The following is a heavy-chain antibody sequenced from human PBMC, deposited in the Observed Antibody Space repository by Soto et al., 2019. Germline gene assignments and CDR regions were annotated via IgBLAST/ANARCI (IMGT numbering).Heavy chain of an antibody. Sequence: GGSMRLSCAASGCTVSSNYMSWVRQDPGKGLEWISIIYSAGNTYYADSVKGRFTISRDNSKNTLYLQMNSLGAEDTAVYYCARDFVVGGPTINYYYGMDVWGQGTTVTVSS. CDR2: IYSAGNT. CDR1: GCTVSSNY. V-gene: IGHV3-66*01. D-gene: IGHD1-26*01. J-gene: IGHJ6*02. CDR3: ARDFVVGGPTINYYYGMDV.